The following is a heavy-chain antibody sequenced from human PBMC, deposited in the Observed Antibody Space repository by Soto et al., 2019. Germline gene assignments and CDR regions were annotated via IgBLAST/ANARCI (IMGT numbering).Heavy chain of an antibody. Sequence: SETLSLTCTVSGGSISSYYWSWIRQPPGKGLEWIGYIYYSGSTNYNPSLKSRVTISVDTSKNQFSLKLSSVTAADMAVYYCARDAPRDFWSGYYYYGMDVWGQGTTVTVSS. CDR3: ARDAPRDFWSGYYYYGMDV. CDR2: IYYSGST. J-gene: IGHJ6*02. V-gene: IGHV4-59*01. D-gene: IGHD3-3*01. CDR1: GGSISSYY.